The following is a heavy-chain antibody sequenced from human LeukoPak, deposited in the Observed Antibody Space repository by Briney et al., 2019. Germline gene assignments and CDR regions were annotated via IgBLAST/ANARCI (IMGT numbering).Heavy chain of an antibody. CDR2: IKEDGSEK. CDR1: GFTFSNYW. J-gene: IGHJ4*02. Sequence: PGGSLRLSCAASGFTFSNYWMSRVRQAPGKGLEWVANIKEDGSEKYYVDSVKGRFTISRDNARNSLYLQMNSLRAEDTAVYYCASGRQLGYWGQGTLVTVFS. V-gene: IGHV3-7*01. CDR3: ASGRQLGY. D-gene: IGHD6-13*01.